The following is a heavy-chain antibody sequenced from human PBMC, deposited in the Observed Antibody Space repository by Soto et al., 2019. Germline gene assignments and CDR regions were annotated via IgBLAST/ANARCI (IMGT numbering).Heavy chain of an antibody. CDR3: AKRQYYYGSGSYYNLGGNYYYGMDV. CDR1: GGTFSSYA. Sequence: SVKVSCKASGGTFSSYAISWVRQAPGQGLEWMGGIIPIFGTANYAQKFQGRVTITADESTSTAYMELSSLRSEDTAVYYCAKRQYYYGSGSYYNLGGNYYYGMDVWGQGTTVTVSS. D-gene: IGHD3-10*01. CDR2: IIPIFGTA. J-gene: IGHJ6*02. V-gene: IGHV1-69*13.